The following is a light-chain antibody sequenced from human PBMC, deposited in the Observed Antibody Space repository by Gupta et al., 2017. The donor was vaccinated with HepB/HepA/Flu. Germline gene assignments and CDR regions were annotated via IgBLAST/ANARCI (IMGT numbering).Light chain of an antibody. CDR2: ATS. V-gene: IGKV1-39*01. Sequence: IQMTQPPLFLSAPVGDRVTLICRASQSINSYLNWYQQKVGTAPKLLIYATSTLQSGVPSRFSGSGYGTDFTLSISEVQPEDFATYYCQQTFTAPTTFGQGTKLDLK. CDR3: QQTFTAPTT. CDR1: QSINSY. J-gene: IGKJ2*01.